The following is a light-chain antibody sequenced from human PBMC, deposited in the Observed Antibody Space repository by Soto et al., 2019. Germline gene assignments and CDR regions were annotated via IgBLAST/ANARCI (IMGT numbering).Light chain of an antibody. J-gene: IGLJ2*01. CDR1: SSDVGAYNF. V-gene: IGLV2-14*01. CDR2: EVS. CDR3: SSYTTNKTLL. Sequence: QAVLTQPASVSGSPRQSITISCTGTSSDVGAYNFVSWYQQHPGKAPKLIFYEVSNRPPGLSDRFSGSKSGTTASLTISGLQAEDEADYFCSSYTTNKTLLFGGGTKLTVL.